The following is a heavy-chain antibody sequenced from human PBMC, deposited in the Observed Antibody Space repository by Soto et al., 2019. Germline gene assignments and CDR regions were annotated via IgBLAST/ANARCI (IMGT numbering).Heavy chain of an antibody. Sequence: EVQLLESGGGLVQPGGSLRLSCAASGFTFSNYAMTWVRQAPGKGLEWVSVITGSGGGTYFVDSVKGRFTISRENSKNTVYLQMNSLRAEDTAVYYCAKRPLTAAGFDYWGQGTLVTVSS. CDR1: GFTFSNYA. CDR3: AKRPLTAAGFDY. V-gene: IGHV3-23*01. J-gene: IGHJ4*02. D-gene: IGHD6-13*01. CDR2: ITGSGGGT.